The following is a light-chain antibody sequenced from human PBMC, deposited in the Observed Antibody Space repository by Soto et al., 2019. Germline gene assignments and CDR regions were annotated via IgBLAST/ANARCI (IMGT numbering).Light chain of an antibody. CDR1: SSNIGAGYD. J-gene: IGLJ7*01. Sequence: QSVLTQPPSVSGAPGQRVTISCTGSSSNIGAGYDEHWYQQLPGTAPKLLIYGNSNRPSGVPDQFAGSKSGTSASLAITGLQAEDEADYYCQSYDRSLSGAVFGGGTQLTVL. CDR2: GNS. CDR3: QSYDRSLSGAV. V-gene: IGLV1-40*01.